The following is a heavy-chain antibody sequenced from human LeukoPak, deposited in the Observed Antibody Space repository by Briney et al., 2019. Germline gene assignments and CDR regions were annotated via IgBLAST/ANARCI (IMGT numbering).Heavy chain of an antibody. Sequence: GGSLRLSCAASGFTFSTYSMSWVRQAPGKGLEWVSSISSSSSYIYYADSVKGRFTISRDNAKNSLYLQMNSLRAEDTAVYYCARLGDSSGYYPFDYWGQGTLVTVSS. V-gene: IGHV3-21*01. CDR2: ISSSSSYI. CDR3: ARLGDSSGYYPFDY. D-gene: IGHD3-22*01. CDR1: GFTFSTYS. J-gene: IGHJ4*02.